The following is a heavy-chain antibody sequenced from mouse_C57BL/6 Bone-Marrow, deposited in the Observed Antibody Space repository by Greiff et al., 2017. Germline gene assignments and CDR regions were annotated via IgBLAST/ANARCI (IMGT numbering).Heavy chain of an antibody. CDR2: IYPGGGYT. Sequence: QVQLQQSGAELVRPGTSVKMSCKASGYTFTNYWIGWAKQRPGHGLEWIGDIYPGGGYTNYNEKFKGKATLTADKSSSTAYMQFSSLTSEDSAIYYCAREATVVANYFDYWGQGTTLTVSS. D-gene: IGHD1-1*01. CDR1: GYTFTNYW. V-gene: IGHV1-63*01. J-gene: IGHJ2*01. CDR3: AREATVVANYFDY.